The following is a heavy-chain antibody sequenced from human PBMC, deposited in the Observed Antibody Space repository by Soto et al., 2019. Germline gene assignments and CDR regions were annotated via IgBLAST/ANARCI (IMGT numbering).Heavy chain of an antibody. V-gene: IGHV4-31*03. CDR2: IYYSGIT. Sequence: PSETLSLTCPVSGGSIGSVGYYWIWIRQHPGKGLEWIGYIYYSGITYYNPSLKSRVTISVDTSKNQFSLKLSSVTAADTAVYYCARSPGYYFDYWGQGTLVTVSS. CDR1: GGSIGSVGYY. CDR3: ARSPGYYFDY. J-gene: IGHJ4*02.